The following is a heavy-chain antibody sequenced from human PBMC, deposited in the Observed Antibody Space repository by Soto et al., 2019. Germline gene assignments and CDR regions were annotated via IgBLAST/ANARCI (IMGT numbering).Heavy chain of an antibody. CDR1: GDSVSSNSAA. CDR3: ASQIWPGY. V-gene: IGHV6-1*01. J-gene: IGHJ4*02. CDR2: TYYRSKWYN. D-gene: IGHD3-16*01. Sequence: TLSLTCAISGDSVSSNSAAWNWIRQSPSRGLEWLGRTYYRSKWYNDYAVSVKSRITINPDTSKNQFSLQMNSLRTEDTAVYYCASQIWPGYWGRGTLVTVSS.